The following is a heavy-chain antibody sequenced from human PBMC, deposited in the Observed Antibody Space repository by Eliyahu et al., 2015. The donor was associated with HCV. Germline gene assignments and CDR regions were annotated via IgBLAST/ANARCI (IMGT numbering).Heavy chain of an antibody. CDR2: IYWNADK. J-gene: IGHJ4*02. Sequence: QITLKESGPTLVKPTQTLTLTCTLSGFSLSTSGVGVGWIRQPPGKALEWLALIYWNADKRYSPSLRNRLTITKDTSKNQVALTMTNMDPVDTGTYYCVLNTGRYSSYWGQGALVTVSS. V-gene: IGHV2-5*04. D-gene: IGHD3-16*02. CDR3: VLNTGRYSSY. CDR1: GFSLSTSGVG.